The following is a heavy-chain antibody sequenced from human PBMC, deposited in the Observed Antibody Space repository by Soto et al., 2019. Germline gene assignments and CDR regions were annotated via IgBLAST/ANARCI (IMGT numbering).Heavy chain of an antibody. CDR2: ISAYNGNT. CDR3: ARDVPLTGTAEPRY. D-gene: IGHD1-20*01. V-gene: IGHV1-18*01. CDR1: GYTFTSYG. J-gene: IGHJ4*02. Sequence: GASVKVSCKASGYTFTSYGISWVRQAPGQGLEWMGWISAYNGNTNYAQKQQGRVTMTTDTSTSTAYMELRSLRSDDTAVYYCARDVPLTGTAEPRYWGQGTLVTVSS.